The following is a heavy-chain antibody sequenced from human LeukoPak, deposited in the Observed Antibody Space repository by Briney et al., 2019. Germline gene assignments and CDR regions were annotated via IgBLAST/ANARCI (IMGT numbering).Heavy chain of an antibody. CDR2: ISYSGST. J-gene: IGHJ4*02. Sequence: SETLSLTCTVSGGSISNNNYYWGWIRQPPGKGLEWIGSISYSGSTYYNPSLKSRVTISGDTSKSQFSLKLSSVTAADTAVYYCARQGGCSGGSCLTDFDYWGQGTLVTVSS. V-gene: IGHV4-39*01. D-gene: IGHD2-15*01. CDR3: ARQGGCSGGSCLTDFDY. CDR1: GGSISNNNYY.